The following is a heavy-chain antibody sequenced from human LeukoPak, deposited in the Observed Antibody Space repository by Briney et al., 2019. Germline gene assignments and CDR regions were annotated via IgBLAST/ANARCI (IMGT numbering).Heavy chain of an antibody. V-gene: IGHV4-30-4*01. J-gene: IGHJ4*02. Sequence: SETLSLTCTVSGGSISSGDYYWSWIRQPPGKGLEWIGYIYFSGSTYYNPSLKSRVTISVDTSKNQLSLKLSSVTAADTAVYYCARDPARGYSYRLDYRGQGTLVTVSS. CDR1: GGSISSGDYY. CDR2: IYFSGST. CDR3: ARDPARGYSYRLDY. D-gene: IGHD5-18*01.